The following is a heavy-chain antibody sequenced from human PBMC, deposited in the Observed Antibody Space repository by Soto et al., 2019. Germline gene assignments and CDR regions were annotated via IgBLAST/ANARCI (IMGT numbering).Heavy chain of an antibody. CDR2: ISSSSSYI. Sequence: PGGSLRLSCAASGFTFSSYSMNWVRQAPGKGLEWVSSISSSSSYIYYADSVKGRFTISRDNAKNSLYLQMNSLRAEDTAVYYCARDHEDFWSGYWGTDYYYYYMDVWGKGTTVTVSS. D-gene: IGHD3-3*01. V-gene: IGHV3-21*01. J-gene: IGHJ6*03. CDR3: ARDHEDFWSGYWGTDYYYYYMDV. CDR1: GFTFSSYS.